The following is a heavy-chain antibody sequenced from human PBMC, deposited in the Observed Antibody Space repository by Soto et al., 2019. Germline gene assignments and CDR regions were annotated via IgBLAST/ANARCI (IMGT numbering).Heavy chain of an antibody. CDR2: IYYSGST. D-gene: IGHD6-19*01. J-gene: IGHJ6*02. Sequence: SETLSLTCTVSGGSISSYYWSWIRQPPGKGLEWIGYIYYSGSTNYNPSLTSRVTISVGTSKNQFSLKLSAVTAVDTALYYCPRASYQRLGVAGLEDYGMDVWGQGTKVT. V-gene: IGHV4-59*01. CDR3: PRASYQRLGVAGLEDYGMDV. CDR1: GGSISSYY.